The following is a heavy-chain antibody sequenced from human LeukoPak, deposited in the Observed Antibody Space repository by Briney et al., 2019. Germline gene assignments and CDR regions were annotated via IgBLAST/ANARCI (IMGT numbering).Heavy chain of an antibody. CDR3: AKGRPNYHESNGHYYRRDGDY. J-gene: IGHJ4*02. CDR2: VSSSGDRT. V-gene: IGHV3-23*01. Sequence: GGSLRLSCAASGFTFSSYAMSWVRQAPGKGLEWVSSVSSSGDRTFYADSVKDRFTISRDNSKNTLYLQMSRLRAEDTAVYYCAKGRPNYHESNGHYYRRDGDYWGQGTLVTVSS. D-gene: IGHD3-22*01. CDR1: GFTFSSYA.